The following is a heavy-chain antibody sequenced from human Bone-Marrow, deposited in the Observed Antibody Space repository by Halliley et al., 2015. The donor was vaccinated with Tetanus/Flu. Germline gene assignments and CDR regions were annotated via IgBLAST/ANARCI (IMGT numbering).Heavy chain of an antibody. V-gene: IGHV4-31*03. D-gene: IGHD2-2*01. J-gene: IGHJ6*02. CDR2: IHHSGST. Sequence: TLSLTCTVSGGSISSGGHFWSWIRQHPGTGLEWIGDIHHSGSTYFNWSLKSRLNISIDTSKNQFSLKLSPVTAADTAVYFCARGLGDRGYWSSSNCYHYYGMDVWGQGTTVTVSS. CDR1: GGSISSGGHF. CDR3: ARGLGDRGYWSSSNCYHYYGMDV.